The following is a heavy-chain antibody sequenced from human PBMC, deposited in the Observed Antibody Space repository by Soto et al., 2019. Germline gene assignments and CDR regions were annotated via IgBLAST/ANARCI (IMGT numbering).Heavy chain of an antibody. CDR2: ISSSSSTI. Sequence: LGGSLRLSCPSSGFTFSSYSMNWVRQAPGKGLEWVSYISSSSSTIYYADSVKGRFTISRDNAKNSLYLQMNSLRDEDTAVYYCARESGYDYVWGSYRYTRTYFDYWGQGTLVTVSS. V-gene: IGHV3-48*02. J-gene: IGHJ4*02. D-gene: IGHD3-16*02. CDR3: ARESGYDYVWGSYRYTRTYFDY. CDR1: GFTFSSYS.